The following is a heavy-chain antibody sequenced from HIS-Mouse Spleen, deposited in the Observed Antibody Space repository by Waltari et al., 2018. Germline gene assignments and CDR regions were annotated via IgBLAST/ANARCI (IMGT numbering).Heavy chain of an antibody. CDR1: GFTFSSYS. J-gene: IGHJ4*02. CDR2: ISSSSSYI. Sequence: EVQLVESGGGLVKPGGSLRLSCAAFGFTFSSYSRTWVRQAPGKGLGWVSSISSSSSYIYYADSVKGRFTISRDNAKNSLYLQMNSLRAEDTAVYYCASLYYDILTGYYRDYWGQGTLVTVSS. V-gene: IGHV3-21*01. D-gene: IGHD3-9*01. CDR3: ASLYYDILTGYYRDY.